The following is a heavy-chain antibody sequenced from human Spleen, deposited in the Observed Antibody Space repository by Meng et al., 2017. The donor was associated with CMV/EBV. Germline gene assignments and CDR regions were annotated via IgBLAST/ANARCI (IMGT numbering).Heavy chain of an antibody. Sequence: LVKVSCKASGGTFSSYAISWVRQAPGQGLEWMGGIIPIFGTANYAQKFQGRVTITTDESTSTAYMELSSLRSEDTAVYYCARCSSGCPYYYYGMDVWGQGTTVTVSS. D-gene: IGHD6-19*01. J-gene: IGHJ6*02. CDR1: GGTFSSYA. CDR3: ARCSSGCPYYYYGMDV. V-gene: IGHV1-69*05. CDR2: IIPIFGTA.